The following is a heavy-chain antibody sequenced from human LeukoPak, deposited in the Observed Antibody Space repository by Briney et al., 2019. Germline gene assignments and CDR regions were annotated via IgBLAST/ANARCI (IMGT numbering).Heavy chain of an antibody. J-gene: IGHJ6*02. CDR1: GFTFSSYG. CDR3: AKDDDIRGGYGMDV. CDR2: ISYDGSNK. D-gene: IGHD1-1*01. Sequence: GGSLRLSCAASGFTFSSYGMHRVRQAPGKGLEWVAVISYDGSNKYYADSVKGRFTISRDNSKNTLYLQMNSLRAEDTAVYYCAKDDDIRGGYGMDVWGQGTTVTVSS. V-gene: IGHV3-30*18.